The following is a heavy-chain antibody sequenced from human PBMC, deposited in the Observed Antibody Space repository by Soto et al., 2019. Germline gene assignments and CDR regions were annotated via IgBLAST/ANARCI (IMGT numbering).Heavy chain of an antibody. Sequence: QVQLVQSGAEVKKPGSSVKVSCKASGGTFSSYAISWVRQAPGQGLEWMGGIIPIFGTANDAQKFQGRVTITADESTSTAYMERSSLRSEDTAVYYCARDAGYSYVSAFDYWGQGTLVTVSS. CDR2: IIPIFGTA. CDR3: ARDAGYSYVSAFDY. D-gene: IGHD5-18*01. CDR1: GGTFSSYA. V-gene: IGHV1-69*01. J-gene: IGHJ4*02.